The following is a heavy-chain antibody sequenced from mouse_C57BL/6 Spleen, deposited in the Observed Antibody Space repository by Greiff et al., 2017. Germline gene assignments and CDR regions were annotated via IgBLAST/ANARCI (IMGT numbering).Heavy chain of an antibody. CDR1: GYTFTSYW. V-gene: IGHV1-50*01. D-gene: IGHD2-12*01. Sequence: VQLQQPGAELVKPGASVKLSCKASGYTFTSYWMQWVKQRPGQGLEWIGEIDPSDSYTNYNQKVKGKATLTVDTSSSTAYMPLSSLTSEDSAVYYCARGSYWRAYYAMDYWGQGTSVTVSS. CDR2: IDPSDSYT. J-gene: IGHJ4*01. CDR3: ARGSYWRAYYAMDY.